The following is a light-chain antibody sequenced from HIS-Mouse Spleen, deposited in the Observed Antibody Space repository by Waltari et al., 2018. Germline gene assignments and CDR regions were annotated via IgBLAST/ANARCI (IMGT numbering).Light chain of an antibody. J-gene: IGLJ1*01. CDR3: SSYTSSSTYV. CDR2: KDS. V-gene: IGLV3-25*03. Sequence: SYELTQPPSVSVSPGQTARITCPGDALPKQYAYWYQQKPGQAPVLVIYKDSERPSGIPERFSGSSSGTTVTLTISGVQAEDEADYYCSSYTSSSTYVFGTGTKVTVL. CDR1: ALPKQY.